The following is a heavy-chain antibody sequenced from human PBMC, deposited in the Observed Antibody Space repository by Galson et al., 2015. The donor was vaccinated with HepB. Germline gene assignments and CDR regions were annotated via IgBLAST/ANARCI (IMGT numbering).Heavy chain of an antibody. D-gene: IGHD5-24*01. J-gene: IGHJ4*02. CDR1: GFTFSNAW. V-gene: IGHV3-15*07. CDR2: IKSKTDGGTT. Sequence: SLRLSCAASGFTFSNAWMNWVRQAPGKGLEWVGRIKSKTDGGTTDYAAPVKGRFTISRDDSKNTLYLQMSSLKTEDTAVYYCTFRDGYNSLVDYWGQGTLVTVSS. CDR3: TFRDGYNSLVDY.